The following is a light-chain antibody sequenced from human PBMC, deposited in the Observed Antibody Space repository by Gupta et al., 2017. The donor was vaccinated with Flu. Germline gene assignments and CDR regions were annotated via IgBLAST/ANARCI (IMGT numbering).Light chain of an antibody. J-gene: IGLJ3*02. Sequence: QSALTQPRSVSGSPGQSVTISCTGTRSDVGGYNYVSWYQQHPGKAHKLMIYDVRKRPSGVPDRFSGSKSGNTASLTISGLQAEDEADYYCCSYAGSYSWVFGGGTKLTVL. CDR1: RSDVGGYNY. CDR2: DVR. V-gene: IGLV2-11*01. CDR3: CSYAGSYSWV.